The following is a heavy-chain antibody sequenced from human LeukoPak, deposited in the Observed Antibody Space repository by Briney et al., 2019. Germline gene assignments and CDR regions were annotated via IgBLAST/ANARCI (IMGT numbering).Heavy chain of an antibody. V-gene: IGHV4-59*01. D-gene: IGHD5-18*01. CDR1: GDSINNYY. Sequence: SETLSLTCTVSGDSINNYYGSWIRQPPRKGPEWIGYIQNIGTTTYNPSLKSRVTISIDTSKNQFSLKLTSVTAADTAVYYCATVEGWRYSYGYFDYWGQGTLVTVSS. CDR3: ATVEGWRYSYGYFDY. J-gene: IGHJ4*02. CDR2: IQNIGTT.